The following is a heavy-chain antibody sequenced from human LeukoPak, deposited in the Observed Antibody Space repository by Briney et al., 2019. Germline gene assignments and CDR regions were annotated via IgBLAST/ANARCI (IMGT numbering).Heavy chain of an antibody. J-gene: IGHJ4*02. CDR2: INWNGGST. CDR3: ARDVKKWEREGGFGY. D-gene: IGHD1-26*01. V-gene: IGHV3-20*04. Sequence: PGGSLRFSCAASGFTFGDYGMSWVRQALGKGLEWVSGINWNGGSTGYADSVKGRFTISRDNAKNSLYLQMNSLRAEDTALYYCARDVKKWEREGGFGYWGQGTLVTVSS. CDR1: GFTFGDYG.